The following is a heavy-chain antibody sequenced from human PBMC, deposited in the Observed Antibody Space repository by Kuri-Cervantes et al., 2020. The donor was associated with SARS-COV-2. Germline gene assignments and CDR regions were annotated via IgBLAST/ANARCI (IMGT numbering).Heavy chain of an antibody. Sequence: ESLKIPCAASGFTFSSYAMSWVRQAPGKGLEWVSTISGDSGITYSADSVKGRFTISRDSSKKTVHLQMNRLRPEDTAVYFCARRYYDSSGYWEYFDYWGQGTLVTVSS. V-gene: IGHV3-23*01. J-gene: IGHJ4*02. CDR2: ISGDSGIT. CDR1: GFTFSSYA. CDR3: ARRYYDSSGYWEYFDY. D-gene: IGHD3-22*01.